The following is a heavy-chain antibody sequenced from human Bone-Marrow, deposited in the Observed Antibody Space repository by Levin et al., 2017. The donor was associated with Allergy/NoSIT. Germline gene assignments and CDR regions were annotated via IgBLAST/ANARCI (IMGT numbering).Heavy chain of an antibody. Sequence: SETLSLICAVYGGSFSGYYWSWIRQPPGKGLEWIGEINHSGSTNYNPSLKSRVTISVDTSKNQFSLKLSSVTAADTAVYYCAREGDGGSGSLFGFDYWGQGTLVTVSS. CDR3: AREGDGGSGSLFGFDY. V-gene: IGHV4-34*01. CDR2: INHSGST. J-gene: IGHJ4*02. D-gene: IGHD3-10*01. CDR1: GGSFSGYY.